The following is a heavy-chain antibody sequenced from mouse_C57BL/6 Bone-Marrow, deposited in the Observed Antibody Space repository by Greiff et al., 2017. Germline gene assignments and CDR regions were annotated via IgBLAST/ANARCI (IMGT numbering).Heavy chain of an antibody. Sequence: EVKVVESGGDLVKPGGSLKLSCAASGFTFSSYGMSWVRQTPDKRLEWVATISSGGSYTYYPDSVKGRFTISRDNAKNTLYLQMSSLKSEDTAMYYCARRSYYDYDGAGYWGQGTTHTVSS. V-gene: IGHV5-6*02. CDR3: ARRSYYDYDGAGY. CDR2: ISSGGSYT. D-gene: IGHD2-4*01. J-gene: IGHJ2*01. CDR1: GFTFSSYG.